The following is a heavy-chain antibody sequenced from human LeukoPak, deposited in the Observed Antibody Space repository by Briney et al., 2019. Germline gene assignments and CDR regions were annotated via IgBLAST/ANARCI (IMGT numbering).Heavy chain of an antibody. CDR2: INPNSGGT. CDR1: GYTFTGYY. Sequence: LVASVKVSCKASGYTFTGYYMHWVRQAPGQGLEWMGWINPNSGGTNYAQKFQGRVTMTRDTSISTAYMELSRLRSDDTAVYYCARGVVAATFYYYMDVWGKGTTVTVSS. D-gene: IGHD2-15*01. V-gene: IGHV1-2*03. J-gene: IGHJ6*03. CDR3: ARGVVAATFYYYMDV.